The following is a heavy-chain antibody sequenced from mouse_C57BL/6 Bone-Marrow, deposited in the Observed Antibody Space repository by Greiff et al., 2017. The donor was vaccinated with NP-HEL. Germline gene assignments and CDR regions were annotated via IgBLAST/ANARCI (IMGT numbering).Heavy chain of an antibody. D-gene: IGHD2-4*01. V-gene: IGHV5-12*01. CDR3: ARHDDYRKAMDY. J-gene: IGHJ4*01. CDR1: GFTFSDYY. CDR2: ISNGGGST. Sequence: EVHLVESGGGLVQPGGSLKLSCAASGFTFSDYYMYWVRQTPEKRLEWVAYISNGGGSTYYPDTVKGRFTISRDNAKNTLYLQMSRLKSEDTAMYYCARHDDYRKAMDYWGQGTSVTVSS.